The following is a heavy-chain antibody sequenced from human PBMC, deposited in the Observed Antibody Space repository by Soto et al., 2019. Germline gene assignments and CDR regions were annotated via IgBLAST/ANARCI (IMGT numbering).Heavy chain of an antibody. V-gene: IGHV1-69*06. Sequence: QVQLVQSGAEVKKPGSSVKVSCKASGGTFSSYAISWVRQAPGQGLEWMGGIIPIFGTANYAQKFQGRVTITADKSTSTAYMELSSLRSEDTAVYYCAREGPYCSGGSCHSVPGGMDVWGQGTTVTVSS. CDR2: IIPIFGTA. CDR3: AREGPYCSGGSCHSVPGGMDV. CDR1: GGTFSSYA. J-gene: IGHJ6*02. D-gene: IGHD2-15*01.